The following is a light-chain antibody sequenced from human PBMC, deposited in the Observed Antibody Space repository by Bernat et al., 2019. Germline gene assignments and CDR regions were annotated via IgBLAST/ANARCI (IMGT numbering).Light chain of an antibody. CDR2: DVR. J-gene: IGLJ3*02. Sequence: QSALTQPASVSGSPGQSITIPCTGTSSDVGGYNYVLWYQQHPGRAPKLMIYDVRDRPSGISNRFSGSNSGNTASLTISGLLAEDDADYYCSSYTSSSTLVFGGGTRLTVL. CDR1: SSDVGGYNY. V-gene: IGLV2-14*03. CDR3: SSYTSSSTLV.